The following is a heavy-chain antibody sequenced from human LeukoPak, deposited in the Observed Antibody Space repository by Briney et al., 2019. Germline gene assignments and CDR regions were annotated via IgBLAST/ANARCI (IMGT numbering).Heavy chain of an antibody. D-gene: IGHD4-17*01. Sequence: GGSLRLSCATSGFTFSNYGMHWVRQAPGKGLEWVAVISFDGNDEYYADSVKGRFTISRDKSKNTLYLQMTSLGTEDTAVYYCAKARSRDYGDRYYFDYWGQGTLVTVSS. V-gene: IGHV3-30*18. J-gene: IGHJ4*02. CDR1: GFTFSNYG. CDR3: AKARSRDYGDRYYFDY. CDR2: ISFDGNDE.